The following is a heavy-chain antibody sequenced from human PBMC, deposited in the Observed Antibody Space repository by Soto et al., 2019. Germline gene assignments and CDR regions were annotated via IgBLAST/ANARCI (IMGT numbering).Heavy chain of an antibody. CDR3: ARERVGAARYYFDY. V-gene: IGHV3-48*03. Sequence: EVQLVESGGGLVQPGGSLRLSCVASGFTFSTYKMNWVRQAPGKGLEWISYISSSGSTIYYADSVNVRFTISRDNAKNSLYLQMNSLRAEDTAVYYCARERVGAARYYFDYWGQGALVTVSS. CDR2: ISSSGSTI. CDR1: GFTFSTYK. J-gene: IGHJ4*02. D-gene: IGHD1-26*01.